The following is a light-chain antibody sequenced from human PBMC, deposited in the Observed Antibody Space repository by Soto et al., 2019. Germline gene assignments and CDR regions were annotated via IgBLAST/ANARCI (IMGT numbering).Light chain of an antibody. V-gene: IGKV3-20*01. CDR3: QQHGTSPIT. J-gene: IGKJ5*01. Sequence: EIGLTQSPTTLSLSPWERATRSVRASQTVIHNHLAWHQQKPGQTPRLLVYGASSRATGIPDRFSGSGSGTDFTLTISRLEPEDFAVYYCQQHGTSPITFGQGTRLEIK. CDR1: QTVIHNH. CDR2: GAS.